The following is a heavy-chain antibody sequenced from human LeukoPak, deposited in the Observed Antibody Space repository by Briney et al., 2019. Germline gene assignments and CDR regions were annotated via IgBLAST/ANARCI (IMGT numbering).Heavy chain of an antibody. CDR3: ARGFDIVVVPAAGYDAFDI. J-gene: IGHJ3*02. D-gene: IGHD2-2*01. Sequence: SETLSLTCSVSGGSISSSTYHWGWIRQSPGKGLEWIGYIYYSGSTNYNPSLKSRVTISVDTSKNQFSLKLSSVTAADTAVYYCARGFDIVVVPAAGYDAFDIWGQGTMVTVSS. CDR2: IYYSGST. V-gene: IGHV4-61*05. CDR1: GGSISSSTYH.